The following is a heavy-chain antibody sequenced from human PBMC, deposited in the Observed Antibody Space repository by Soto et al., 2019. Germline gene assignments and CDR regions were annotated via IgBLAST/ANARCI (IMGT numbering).Heavy chain of an antibody. J-gene: IGHJ4*02. CDR1: GFPFSNYA. D-gene: IGHD3-16*02. CDR3: ARAPSEYIWGSYLRYYEY. Sequence: PGGSLRLSCAASGFPFSNYAMTWVRQAPGKGLEWVSAISGRTGHTYYADSVKDRFTISRDNSKNTLYLQMDSLRAEDTAVYYCARAPSEYIWGSYLRYYEYWGQGTLVTVSS. V-gene: IGHV3-23*01. CDR2: ISGRTGHT.